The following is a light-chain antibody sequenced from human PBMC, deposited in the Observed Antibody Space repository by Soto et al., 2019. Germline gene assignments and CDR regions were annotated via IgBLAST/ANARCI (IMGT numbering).Light chain of an antibody. CDR3: QQYDNFPFT. V-gene: IGKV1-33*01. CDR2: DAS. J-gene: IGKJ3*01. CDR1: QDINNY. Sequence: DIPMTQSPSSLSASVGDRVTITCQASQDINNYLNWYQQKPGKAPKLLIYDASNLETGVPSRFSGSGSGTDFTFTISSLQPEDIATYYCQQYDNFPFTFGPGTKVDIK.